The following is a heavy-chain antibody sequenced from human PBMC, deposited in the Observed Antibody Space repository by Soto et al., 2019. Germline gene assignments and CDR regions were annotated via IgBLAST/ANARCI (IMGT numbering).Heavy chain of an antibody. CDR1: GFTFTNYA. Sequence: EVQLLESGGGLVQPGGYLRLSCAASGFTFTNYAMNWVRHSPGKGLEWVASVIGTGIDTYHAASVKGRFTISRDNSRNTMYLEMNRLRAEDTAMYHCAKATRGQCIGAHCYAFDFCGQGILVTVS. J-gene: IGHJ4*02. V-gene: IGHV3-23*01. D-gene: IGHD2-15*01. CDR3: AKATRGQCIGAHCYAFDF. CDR2: VIGTGIDT.